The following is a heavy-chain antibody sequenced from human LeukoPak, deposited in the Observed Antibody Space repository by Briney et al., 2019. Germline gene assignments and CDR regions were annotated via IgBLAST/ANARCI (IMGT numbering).Heavy chain of an antibody. Sequence: PSETLSLTCTVSDGSIITYYWSWIRQPPGKGLGWIGYIYYSGSTNYNTSLKSRFNLSVDTSQNQFYLKLSSVTAADTAVYYCARRAAGGYCSSTICYGFDYWGQGTLVTVSS. CDR2: IYYSGST. D-gene: IGHD2-2*01. J-gene: IGHJ4*02. CDR1: DGSIITYY. V-gene: IGHV4-59*01. CDR3: ARRAAGGYCSSTICYGFDY.